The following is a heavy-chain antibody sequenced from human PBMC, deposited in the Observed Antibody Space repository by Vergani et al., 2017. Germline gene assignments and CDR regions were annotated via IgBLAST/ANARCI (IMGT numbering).Heavy chain of an antibody. CDR3: AKDLGTSSGGGWFDP. V-gene: IGHV3-9*02. Sequence: EVQLEESGGGLVLPGRSLRLSCVASGFTSAGYAMHWVRQAPGKGLEWVSGISWNSNSIGYADSVKGRFTISRYNAKHSLYLQMNSLRAEDTALYYCAKDLGTSSGGGWFDPWGQGTLVTVSS. CDR2: ISWNSNSI. J-gene: IGHJ5*02. D-gene: IGHD6-6*01. CDR1: GFTSAGYA.